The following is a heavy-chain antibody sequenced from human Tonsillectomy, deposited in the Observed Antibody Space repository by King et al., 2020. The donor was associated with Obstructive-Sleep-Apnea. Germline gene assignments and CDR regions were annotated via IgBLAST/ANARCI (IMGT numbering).Heavy chain of an antibody. CDR3: ARVSGYSSGWYSHSD. J-gene: IGHJ4*02. Sequence: VQLQESGPGLVKPSQTLSLTCTVSGGSISSGGYYWRWIRQHPGKGLEWIGYIYYSGSTYYNPSLKSRVTISVDTSKNQFSLKLSSVTAADTAVYYCARVSGYSSGWYSHSDWGQGTLVTVSS. CDR1: GGSISSGGYY. CDR2: IYYSGST. D-gene: IGHD6-19*01. V-gene: IGHV4-31*03.